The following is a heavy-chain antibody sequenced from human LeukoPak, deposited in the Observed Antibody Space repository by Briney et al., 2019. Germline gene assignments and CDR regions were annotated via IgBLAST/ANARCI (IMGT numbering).Heavy chain of an antibody. CDR1: SGSISSGGYY. J-gene: IGHJ5*02. Sequence: SETLSLTCTVSSGSISSGGYYWSWIRQHPGKGLEWIGYIYYSGSTYYNPSLKSRVTISVDTSKNQFSLKLSSVTAADTAVYYCAREGVSSSPPVNWFDPWGQGTLVTVSS. V-gene: IGHV4-31*03. D-gene: IGHD6-6*01. CDR3: AREGVSSSPPVNWFDP. CDR2: IYYSGST.